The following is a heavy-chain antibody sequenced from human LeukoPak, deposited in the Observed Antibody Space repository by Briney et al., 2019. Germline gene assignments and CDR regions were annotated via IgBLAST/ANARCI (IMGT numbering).Heavy chain of an antibody. CDR2: ISSSSSYI. CDR3: ARVLKPSSISELPGY. J-gene: IGHJ4*02. D-gene: IGHD1-14*01. CDR1: GFTFSSYS. V-gene: IGHV3-21*01. Sequence: GGSLRLSCAASGFTFSSYSMNWVRQAPGKGLEWVSSISSSSSYIYYADSVKGRFTISRDNAKNSLYLQMNSLRAEDTAVYYCARVLKPSSISELPGYWGQGTLVTVPS.